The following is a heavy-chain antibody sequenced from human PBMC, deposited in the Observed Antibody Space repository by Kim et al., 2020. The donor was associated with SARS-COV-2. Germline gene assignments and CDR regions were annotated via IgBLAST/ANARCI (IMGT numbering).Heavy chain of an antibody. CDR2: ISSTSGSK. V-gene: IGHV3-48*04. CDR3: ATDLEIWTMVVLVGVPTSYCCLDV. D-gene: IGHD3-22*01. Sequence: GGSLRLSCAASGFTFKDYGMNWVRQAPGKGLEWISYISSTSGSKYYADSVKGRFTIARDNAENSLVLQMNSLRAEDTAVYYCATDLEIWTMVVLVGVPTSYCCLDVWGQGTTVTVSS. CDR1: GFTFKDYG. J-gene: IGHJ6*02.